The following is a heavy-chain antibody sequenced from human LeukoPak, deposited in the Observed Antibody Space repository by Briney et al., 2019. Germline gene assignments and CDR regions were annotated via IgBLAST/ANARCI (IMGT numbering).Heavy chain of an antibody. CDR3: ARGVAAAGSRLDP. Sequence: ASVTVSCKTSGYSFTGYYIHWVRQAPGQGVEWLGWINPNSGGTNYAQKFQDSVSMTRDTSINTAYMELSSLRLDDTAVYYCARGVAAAGSRLDPWGQGTLITVSS. J-gene: IGHJ5*02. D-gene: IGHD6-13*01. CDR2: INPNSGGT. CDR1: GYSFTGYY. V-gene: IGHV1-2*02.